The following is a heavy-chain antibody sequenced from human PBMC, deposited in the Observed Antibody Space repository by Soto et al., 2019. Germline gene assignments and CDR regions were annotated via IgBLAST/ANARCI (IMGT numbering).Heavy chain of an antibody. Sequence: GGSLRLSCAASGFTFSSFWMTWVRQAPGKGLEWVANIKQDGSEKYYVDSEKGRFTISRDNARNSLFLEMKSLRSEDTAVYSCVRDRSGSYLEGFDYWGQGTLVTVSS. CDR3: VRDRSGSYLEGFDY. D-gene: IGHD1-26*01. J-gene: IGHJ4*02. CDR2: IKQDGSEK. V-gene: IGHV3-7*01. CDR1: GFTFSSFW.